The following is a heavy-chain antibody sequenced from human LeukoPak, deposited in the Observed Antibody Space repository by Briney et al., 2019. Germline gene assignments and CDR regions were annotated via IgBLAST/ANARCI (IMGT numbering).Heavy chain of an antibody. CDR2: ISGSGGST. D-gene: IGHD2-15*01. CDR3: ARDGCSGGSCYIYYYYYMDV. V-gene: IGHV3-23*01. J-gene: IGHJ6*03. CDR1: GFTFSSYA. Sequence: GGSLRLSCAASGFTFSSYAMSWVRQAPGKGLEWVSAISGSGGSTYYADSVKGRFTISRDNAKNSLYLQMNSLRAEDTAVYYCARDGCSGGSCYIYYYYYMDVWGKGTTVTVSS.